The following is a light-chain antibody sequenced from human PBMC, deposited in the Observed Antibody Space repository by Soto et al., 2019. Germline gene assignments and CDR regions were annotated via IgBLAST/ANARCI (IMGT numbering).Light chain of an antibody. V-gene: IGKV3-11*01. CDR1: QSVSSY. CDR3: QQRSNWPPGST. CDR2: DAS. J-gene: IGKJ3*01. Sequence: EIVLTQSPATLSLSPGERATLSCRASQSVSSYLAWYQQKPGQAPRLLIYDASNRASGIPARFSGSGSGTDFTLTIISLEPEDFAVYYWQQRSNWPPGSTFGPGTKVDIK.